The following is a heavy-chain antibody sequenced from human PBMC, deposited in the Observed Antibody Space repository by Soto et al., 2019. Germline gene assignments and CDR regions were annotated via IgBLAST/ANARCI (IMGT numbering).Heavy chain of an antibody. J-gene: IGHJ6*02. V-gene: IGHV4-59*01. D-gene: IGHD3-16*01. CDR3: ARAPGGGRAPKATYGMDV. Sequence: QVQLQESGPGLVKPSETLSLTCTVSGDSINRYYWSWIRQSSGKGLEWIGYIYYTGSVTYNPSLTCRVTISVETSKNQFSLRLSSVTAADTAMYYCARAPGGGRAPKATYGMDVWGPGTTVTVSS. CDR1: GDSINRYY. CDR2: IYYTGSV.